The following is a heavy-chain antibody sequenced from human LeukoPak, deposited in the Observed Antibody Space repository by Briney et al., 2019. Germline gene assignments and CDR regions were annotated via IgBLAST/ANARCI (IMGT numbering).Heavy chain of an antibody. CDR3: ARARGIAVSGWFDP. CDR2: INPSGGST. Sequence: ASVKVSCKASGHTFTSYYMHWVRQAPGQGLEWMGIINPSGGSTSYAQKFQGRVTTTRDTSTGTVYMELSSLRSEDTAVYYCARARGIAVSGWFDPWGQGTLVTVSS. V-gene: IGHV1-46*01. CDR1: GHTFTSYY. D-gene: IGHD6-19*01. J-gene: IGHJ5*02.